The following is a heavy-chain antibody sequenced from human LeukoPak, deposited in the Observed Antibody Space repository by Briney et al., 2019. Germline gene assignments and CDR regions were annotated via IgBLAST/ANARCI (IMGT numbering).Heavy chain of an antibody. D-gene: IGHD5-18*01. CDR1: GGSISSSSYY. V-gene: IGHV4-39*01. CDR2: IYYSGSI. CDR3: ARHASAPIYSYGYNDY. J-gene: IGHJ4*02. Sequence: PSETLSLTCTVSGGSISSSSYYWGWIRQPPGKGLEWIGSIYYSGSIYYNPSLKGRVTISVDTSKNQFSLKLSSVTAADTAVYYCARHASAPIYSYGYNDYWGQGTLVTVSS.